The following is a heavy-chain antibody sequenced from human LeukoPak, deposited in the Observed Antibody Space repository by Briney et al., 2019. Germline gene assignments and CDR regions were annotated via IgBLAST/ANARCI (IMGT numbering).Heavy chain of an antibody. CDR1: RFTLSSYW. J-gene: IGHJ3*02. D-gene: IGHD3-22*01. CDR2: TNYDGSYT. CDR3: AKGGYYDSSGYLRKGAFDI. V-gene: IGHV3-74*01. Sequence: GVSLRLSCVASRFTLSSYWMNWVRQAPGKGLVWVARTNYDGSYTDYADSVKGRFIISRDNAKNTLYLQMNSLRAEDTAVYYCAKGGYYDSSGYLRKGAFDIWGQGTMVTVSS.